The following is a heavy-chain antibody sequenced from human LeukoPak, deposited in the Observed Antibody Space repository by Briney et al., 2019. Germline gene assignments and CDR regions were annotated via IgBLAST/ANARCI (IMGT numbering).Heavy chain of an antibody. CDR3: SGDAA. V-gene: IGHV3-66*01. Sequence: TGGCLRLSCAASGLTVTSNYINCVRQAPGKGLQWVSAIYSGGTTYYAESVKGRFTLSRDNAKTTLYLQMNSLRPEDTPVYYCSGDAAWGHGTLGTVSS. CDR2: IYSGGTT. CDR1: GLTVTSNY. J-gene: IGHJ5*01.